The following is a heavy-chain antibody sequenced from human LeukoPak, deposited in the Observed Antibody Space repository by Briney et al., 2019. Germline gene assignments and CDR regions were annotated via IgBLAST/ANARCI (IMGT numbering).Heavy chain of an antibody. V-gene: IGHV3-21*01. CDR1: GFTFSSYS. J-gene: IGHJ5*02. CDR3: ARGAAAGNLNWFDP. D-gene: IGHD6-13*01. Sequence: GGSLRLSCAASGFTFSSYSMNWVRQAPGKGLEWVSSISSSSSYIYYADSVKGRFTISRDNAKNSLYLQMNSLRAEDTAVYYCARGAAAGNLNWFDPWGQGTLVTVSS. CDR2: ISSSSSYI.